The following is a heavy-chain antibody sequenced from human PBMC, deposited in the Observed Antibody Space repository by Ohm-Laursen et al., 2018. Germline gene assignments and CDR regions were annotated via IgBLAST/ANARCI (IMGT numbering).Heavy chain of an antibody. D-gene: IGHD6-6*01. CDR2: VNPEDGET. J-gene: IGHJ4*02. V-gene: IGHV1-24*01. CDR3: ARREIAARPFDY. Sequence: ASVKVSCKVSGYSLSELSMHWVRQTPEKGLEWMGGVNPEDGETIHAQKFQGRFTMTEDTSTDTAYMELSSLRSEDTAVYYCARREIAARPFDYWGQGTLVTVSS. CDR1: GYSLSELS.